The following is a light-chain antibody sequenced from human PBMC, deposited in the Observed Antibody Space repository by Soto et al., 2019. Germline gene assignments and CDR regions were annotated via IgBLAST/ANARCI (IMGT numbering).Light chain of an antibody. CDR2: AAS. CDR1: QGISSW. Sequence: DIQMTQSPSSLSASVGDRVTITCRASQGISSWLAWYQQKPEKAPKSLIYAASSLQSGVPSRFSGSGSGTDLTLNISSLQPEDFETYSCNKYNSYPITFGQGTRLEIK. V-gene: IGKV1D-16*01. J-gene: IGKJ5*01. CDR3: NKYNSYPIT.